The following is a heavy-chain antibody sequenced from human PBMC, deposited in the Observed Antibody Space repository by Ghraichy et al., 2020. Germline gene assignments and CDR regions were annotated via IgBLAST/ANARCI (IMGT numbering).Heavy chain of an antibody. Sequence: GGSLRLSCAASGFTFSSYSMNWVRQAPGKGLEWVSSISSSISYIYYADSVKGRFTISRDNAKNSLYLQMNSLRAEDTAVYYCARDYYGDYVFDYWGQGTLVTVSS. CDR2: ISSSISYI. D-gene: IGHD4-17*01. V-gene: IGHV3-21*01. J-gene: IGHJ4*02. CDR1: GFTFSSYS. CDR3: ARDYYGDYVFDY.